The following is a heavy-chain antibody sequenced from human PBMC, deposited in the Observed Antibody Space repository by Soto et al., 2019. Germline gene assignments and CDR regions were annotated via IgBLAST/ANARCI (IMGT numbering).Heavy chain of an antibody. V-gene: IGHV1-69*13. CDR1: GGTFSSYA. J-gene: IGHJ6*02. D-gene: IGHD3-10*01. CDR3: ARDIIGEFPSSPYYYYGMDV. CDR2: IIPIFGTA. Sequence: ASVKVSCKASGGTFSSYAISCVRQAPGQGLEWMGGIIPIFGTANYAQKFQGRVTITADESTSTAYMELSSLRSEDTAVYYCARDIIGEFPSSPYYYYGMDVWGQGTTVTVSS.